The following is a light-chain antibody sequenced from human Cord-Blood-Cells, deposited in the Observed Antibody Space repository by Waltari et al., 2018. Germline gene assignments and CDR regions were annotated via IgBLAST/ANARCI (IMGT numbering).Light chain of an antibody. J-gene: IGLJ7*01. Sequence: QSALTQPASVSGSPGQSITISCTGTSSDVGSYNLVSWYQQHPGKAPKLMIYEVSKRPSGVSNRFSGSKSVNTASLTISGLQAEDEADYYCCSYAGSSTAVFGGGTQLTVL. CDR3: CSYAGSSTAV. V-gene: IGLV2-23*02. CDR1: SSDVGSYNL. CDR2: EVS.